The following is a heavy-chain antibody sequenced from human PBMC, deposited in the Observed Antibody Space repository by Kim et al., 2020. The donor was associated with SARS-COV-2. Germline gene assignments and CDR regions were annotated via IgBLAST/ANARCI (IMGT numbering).Heavy chain of an antibody. CDR3: ARDLFGELDD. V-gene: IGHV3-74*01. J-gene: IGHJ1*01. Sequence: GGSLRLSCAASGFTLSNYWIHWVRLVPGKGPVWVSRINEDGTIINYAESVRGRFTISRDIAKNTAYLQMNSLRVEDTAVYHCARDLFGELDDWGQGTLFT. CDR2: INEDGTII. CDR1: GFTLSNYW. D-gene: IGHD3-10*01.